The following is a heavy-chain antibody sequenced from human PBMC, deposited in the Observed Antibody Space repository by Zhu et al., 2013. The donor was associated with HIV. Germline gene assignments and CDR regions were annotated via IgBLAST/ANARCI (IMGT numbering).Heavy chain of an antibody. V-gene: IGHV3-23*01. CDR1: GFTFRSYA. D-gene: IGHD1-1*01. CDR3: AKKGGTSGTTDYFDY. J-gene: IGHJ4*02. CDR2: ISGSGGNT. Sequence: EVQLLESGGGLVQPGGSLRLSCAASGFTFRSYAMSWVRQAPGKGLEWVSVISGSGGNTKYADSVKGRFTISRDNSKNMLYLQMNSLRAEDTAVFYCAKKGGTSGTTDYFDYWGQGTLVTVSS.